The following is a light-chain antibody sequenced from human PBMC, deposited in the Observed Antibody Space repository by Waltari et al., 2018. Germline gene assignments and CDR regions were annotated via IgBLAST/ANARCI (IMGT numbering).Light chain of an antibody. V-gene: IGKV1-27*01. J-gene: IGKJ4*01. CDR1: QGIATY. CDR2: GAS. CDR3: QKTHSSPPEA. Sequence: DLQMTQSPSPLSASVGDRVTISCRASQGIATYVAWYQQKPGKVPQLLIFGASSLHSGVSSRFSGAGSGTDFTLTISSLQPEDAATYFCQKTHSSPPEAFGGGTKVEIK.